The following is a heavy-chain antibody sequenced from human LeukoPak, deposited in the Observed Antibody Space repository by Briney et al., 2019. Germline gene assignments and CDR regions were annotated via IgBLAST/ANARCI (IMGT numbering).Heavy chain of an antibody. CDR2: IIPIFGTA. Sequence: GASVKVSCKASGGTFSSYAISWVRQAPGQGLEWMGGIIPIFGTANYAQKFQGRVTITTDESTSTAYMELSSLRSEDTAVYYCARDDRQLGYMDAWGKGTTVTVSS. D-gene: IGHD6-13*01. CDR1: GGTFSSYA. J-gene: IGHJ6*03. CDR3: ARDDRQLGYMDA. V-gene: IGHV1-69*05.